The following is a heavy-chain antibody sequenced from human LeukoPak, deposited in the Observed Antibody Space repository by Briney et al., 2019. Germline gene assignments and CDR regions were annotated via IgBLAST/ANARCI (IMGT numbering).Heavy chain of an antibody. CDR1: GGTFSSYA. V-gene: IGHV1-69*06. D-gene: IGHD3/OR15-3a*01. J-gene: IGHJ3*02. CDR3: ATGRTGRGAFDI. Sequence: ASVKVSCKASGGTFSSYAISWVRQAPGQGLEWMGGIIPIFGTANYAQKFQGRVTMTEDTSTDTAYMELSSLRSEDTAVYYCATGRTGRGAFDIWGQGTMVTVSS. CDR2: IIPIFGTA.